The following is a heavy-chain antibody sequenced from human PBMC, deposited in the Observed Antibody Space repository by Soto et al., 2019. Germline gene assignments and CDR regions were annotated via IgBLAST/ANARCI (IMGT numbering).Heavy chain of an antibody. CDR3: ARDQRGAFDY. D-gene: IGHD1-26*01. V-gene: IGHV3-23*01. CDR1: GFTFSSYA. Sequence: GGSLRLSCAASGFTFSSYAMSWVRQAPGKGLEWVSAVSGSGASTYYADSVRGWFTSSRDNLNNILYLQMNSLRAEDTAMYYCARDQRGAFDYWGHGTLVTVSS. J-gene: IGHJ4*01. CDR2: VSGSGAST.